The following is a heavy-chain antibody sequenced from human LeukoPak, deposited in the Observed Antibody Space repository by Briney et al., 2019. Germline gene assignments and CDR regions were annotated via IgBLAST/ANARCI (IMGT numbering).Heavy chain of an antibody. CDR2: INPSAGTT. D-gene: IGHD3-22*01. Sequence: ASVKVSCKASGYTFTNYYMYWVRQAPGQGLEWMGIINPSAGTTSYAQRFQGRVTMTRDTSTSTVYMELSSLRSEDTAVYYCARGYYYDSNGYCPGGDYWGQGTLVTVSS. V-gene: IGHV1-46*01. CDR3: ARGYYYDSNGYCPGGDY. CDR1: GYTFTNYY. J-gene: IGHJ4*02.